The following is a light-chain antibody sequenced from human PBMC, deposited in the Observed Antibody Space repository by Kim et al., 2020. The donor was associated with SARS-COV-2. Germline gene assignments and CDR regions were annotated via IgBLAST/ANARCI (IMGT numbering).Light chain of an antibody. CDR3: QKYNGAPWT. CDR1: QGISSN. J-gene: IGKJ1*01. Sequence: ASVGHRVTVTCRASQGISSNVAWYQQKPGDVPKLLIYDASALLSGVPSRFSGSGSGTDFTLTISSLQPEDVATYYCQKYNGAPWTFGQGTKVDIK. V-gene: IGKV1-27*01. CDR2: DAS.